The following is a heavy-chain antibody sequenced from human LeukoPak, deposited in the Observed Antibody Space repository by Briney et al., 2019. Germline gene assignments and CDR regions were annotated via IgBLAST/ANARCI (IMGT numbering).Heavy chain of an antibody. J-gene: IGHJ4*02. CDR3: ASRIVGTPDYFDY. Sequence: GGSLRLSCVASGFSFSNHRMSWVRQAPGKGLEWVADIKQDGSEEHYVYSVRGRFTISRDNAKNSLYLQLNSLRVEDTAVYYCASRIVGTPDYFDYWGQGTLVTVSS. CDR2: IKQDGSEE. D-gene: IGHD1-26*01. V-gene: IGHV3-7*01. CDR1: GFSFSNHR.